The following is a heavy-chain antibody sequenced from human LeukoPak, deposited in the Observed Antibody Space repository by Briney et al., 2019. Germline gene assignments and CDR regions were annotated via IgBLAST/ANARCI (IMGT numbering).Heavy chain of an antibody. CDR3: ARGRRHCTSTSCYAWDRGAMDV. V-gene: IGHV1-69*13. Sequence: SVKVSCKASGGTFSSYAINWVRKAPGQGLEWMGVISPIFRTVYYGRKFQVRVAISADESTNTAYMELSSLIPKDTAVYFCARGRRHCTSTSCYAWDRGAMDVWGQGTTVTVSS. CDR1: GGTFSSYA. D-gene: IGHD2-2*01. J-gene: IGHJ6*02. CDR2: ISPIFRTV.